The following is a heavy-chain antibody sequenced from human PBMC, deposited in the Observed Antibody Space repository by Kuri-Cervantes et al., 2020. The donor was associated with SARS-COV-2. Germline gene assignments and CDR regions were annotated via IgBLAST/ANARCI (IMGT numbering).Heavy chain of an antibody. V-gene: IGHV3-23*01. CDR3: ARDLGGVSGPFDY. D-gene: IGHD3-16*01. CDR1: GFSFSGYA. Sequence: GESLKISCAASGFSFSGYAMSWVRQAPGKGLERVSAISAGGDTVLYADSVRGRFTISRDNSKNTVYLQMNSLRAEDTAVYYCARDLGGVSGPFDYWGQGTLVTVSS. J-gene: IGHJ4*02. CDR2: ISAGGDTV.